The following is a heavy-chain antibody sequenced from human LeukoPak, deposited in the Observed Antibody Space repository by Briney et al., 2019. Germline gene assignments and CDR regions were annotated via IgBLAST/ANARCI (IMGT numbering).Heavy chain of an antibody. CDR1: GFAFDDFA. CDR2: IRRRAYGGAA. J-gene: IGHJ4*02. Sequence: GGSLRLSCTTSGFAFDDFAMSWVRQPAGKGLEWVGFIRRRAYGGAAEYAASVKGRFIISRNDSKGIAYLQMNSLKTEDTAVYYCSRNGLVDFDYWGQGSRVIVSP. CDR3: SRNGLVDFDY. V-gene: IGHV3-49*04.